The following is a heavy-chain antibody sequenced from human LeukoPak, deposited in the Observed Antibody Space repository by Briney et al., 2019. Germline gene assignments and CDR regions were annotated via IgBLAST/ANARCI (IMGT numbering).Heavy chain of an antibody. V-gene: IGHV1-2*02. Sequence: ASVKVSCKASGYTSTDYYMHWVRQAPGQGLEWMGWINPNSGDTNYAQKFQGRVTMTRDTSISTAYMELTILRSDDTAVYYCARDVRNQQPDPFDIWGQGTMVTVSS. CDR2: INPNSGDT. J-gene: IGHJ3*02. CDR3: ARDVRNQQPDPFDI. CDR1: GYTSTDYY. D-gene: IGHD1-14*01.